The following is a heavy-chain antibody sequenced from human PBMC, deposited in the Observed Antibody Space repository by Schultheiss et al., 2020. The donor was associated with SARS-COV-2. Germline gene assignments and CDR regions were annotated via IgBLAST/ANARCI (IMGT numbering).Heavy chain of an antibody. CDR1: GGSISSGYY. J-gene: IGHJ4*02. Sequence: SETLSLTCTVSGGSISSGYYWSWIRQPPGKGLEWIGYIYYSGSTNYNPSLKSRVTISVDTSKNQFSLKLSSVTAADTAVYYCARSRPYSSGWYSEDGVFDYWGQGTLVTVSS. CDR3: ARSRPYSSGWYSEDGVFDY. CDR2: IYYSGST. V-gene: IGHV4-61*01. D-gene: IGHD6-19*01.